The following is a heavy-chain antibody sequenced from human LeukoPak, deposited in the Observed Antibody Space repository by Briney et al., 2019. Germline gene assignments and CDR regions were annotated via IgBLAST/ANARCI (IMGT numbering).Heavy chain of an antibody. CDR1: GFTFTSSA. CDR3: AADKGDVLLWFGESTYGMDV. CDR2: IVVGSGNT. V-gene: IGHV1-58*01. J-gene: IGHJ6*02. D-gene: IGHD3-10*01. Sequence: SVKVSCKASGFTFTSSAVQWVRQARGQRLEWIGWIVVGSGNTNYAQKFQERVTITRDMSTSTAYMELSSLRSEDTAVYYCAADKGDVLLWFGESTYGMDVWGQGTTVTVSS.